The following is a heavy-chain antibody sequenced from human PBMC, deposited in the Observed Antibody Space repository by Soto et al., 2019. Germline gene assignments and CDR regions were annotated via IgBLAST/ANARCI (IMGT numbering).Heavy chain of an antibody. J-gene: IGHJ4*02. Sequence: GGSLRLSCAASGFTFSSYSMNWVRQAPGKGLEWVSSTTSSSGYIYYADSVKGRFTISRDNAKNSLYLQMNSLRAEDTAVYYCARDPFSSGWSDYWGQGTLVTVSS. V-gene: IGHV3-21*01. D-gene: IGHD6-19*01. CDR3: ARDPFSSGWSDY. CDR1: GFTFSSYS. CDR2: TTSSSGYI.